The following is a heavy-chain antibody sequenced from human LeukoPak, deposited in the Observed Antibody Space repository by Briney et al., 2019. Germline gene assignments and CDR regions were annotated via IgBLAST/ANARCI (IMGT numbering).Heavy chain of an antibody. D-gene: IGHD6-13*01. CDR1: GGSISSYY. J-gene: IGHJ3*02. V-gene: IGHV4-39*07. Sequence: SETLSLTFTVSGGSISSYYWGWIRQPPGKGLEWIGSIYYSGSTYYNPSLKSRVTISVDTSKNQFSLKLSSVTAADTAVYYCARRISSWYLMAFDIWGQGTMVTVSS. CDR3: ARRISSWYLMAFDI. CDR2: IYYSGST.